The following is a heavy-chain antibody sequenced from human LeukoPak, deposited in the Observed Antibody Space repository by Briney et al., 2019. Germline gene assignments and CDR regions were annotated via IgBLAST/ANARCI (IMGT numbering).Heavy chain of an antibody. CDR2: IKQDASDS. V-gene: IGHV3-7*01. CDR1: GFPFSGYW. D-gene: IGHD6-25*01. J-gene: IGHJ6*02. Sequence: GGSLRLSCAASGFPFSGYWMTWVRQAPGKGLQWVASIKQDASDSRHVDSVKGRFTISRDNAKNSLFLQMNNLRPGDTAVYYCAKNIAAPGRVDYQLYGMDEWGQGTTVAVSS. CDR3: AKNIAAPGRVDYQLYGMDE.